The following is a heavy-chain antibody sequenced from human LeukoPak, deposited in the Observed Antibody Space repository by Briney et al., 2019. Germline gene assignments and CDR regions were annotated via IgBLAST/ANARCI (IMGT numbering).Heavy chain of an antibody. CDR3: THRRAPDNQWEGYDAFDI. Sequence: SGPTLVNPTQTLTLTCTFSGFSLSTSGVGVGWIRQPPGKALEWLALIYWNDDKRYSPSLKSRLTITKDTSKNQEVLTMTNMDPVDTATYYCTHRRAPDNQWEGYDAFDIWGQGTMVTVSS. D-gene: IGHD1-26*01. V-gene: IGHV2-5*01. CDR2: IYWNDDK. J-gene: IGHJ3*02. CDR1: GFSLSTSGVG.